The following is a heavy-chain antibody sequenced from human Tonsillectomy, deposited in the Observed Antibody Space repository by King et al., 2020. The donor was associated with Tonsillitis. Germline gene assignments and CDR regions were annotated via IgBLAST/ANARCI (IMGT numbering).Heavy chain of an antibody. CDR3: ARHVLGLNHYDSSGGGLVH. V-gene: IGHV3-30*04. Sequence: VQLVESGGGVVQPGRSLRLSCAASGFTFSNYAMHWVRQAPGKGLEWVAVISYDGSNKYYADSVKGRFTISRHNSKNTLYLQMNSLRAEDTAVYYCARHVLGLNHYDSSGGGLVHWGQGTLVTVSS. D-gene: IGHD3-22*01. CDR1: GFTFSNYA. CDR2: ISYDGSNK. J-gene: IGHJ4*02.